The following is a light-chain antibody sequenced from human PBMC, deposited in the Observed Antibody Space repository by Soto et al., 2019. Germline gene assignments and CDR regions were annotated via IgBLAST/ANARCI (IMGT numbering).Light chain of an antibody. CDR2: TND. V-gene: IGLV1-44*01. CDR1: HSNIGANT. CDR3: AAWDDSLNGLI. J-gene: IGLJ2*01. Sequence: QSVLSQPPSASGTPGQRVSLSCSGSHSNIGANTVNWYQHVPGAAPTLLIYTNDQRPSGVAGRFSGSKAGTSASLAISGLQSDDEGQYYCAAWDDSLNGLIFGGGTKLTVL.